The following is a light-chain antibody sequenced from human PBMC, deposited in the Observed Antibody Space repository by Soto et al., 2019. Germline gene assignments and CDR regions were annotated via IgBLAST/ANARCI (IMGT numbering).Light chain of an antibody. CDR3: SSYSSINTHV. V-gene: IGLV2-14*01. J-gene: IGLJ1*01. Sequence: QSALTQPASVSGSPGQSITISCTGTSSDVGGYNFVSWYQQHPGKAPKLIISDVSNRPSGVSTRFSGSKSGNTASLTISGLQAEDEADYYCSSYSSINTHVFVTGTKVTVL. CDR1: SSDVGGYNF. CDR2: DVS.